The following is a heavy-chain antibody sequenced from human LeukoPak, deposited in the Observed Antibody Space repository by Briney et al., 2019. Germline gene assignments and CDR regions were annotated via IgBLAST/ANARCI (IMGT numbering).Heavy chain of an antibody. CDR2: IYYSGST. CDR1: GGSISSSSYY. J-gene: IGHJ2*01. CDR3: ARGAFDL. V-gene: IGHV4-39*07. Sequence: SETLSLTCTVSGGSISSSSYYWGWIRQPPGKGLEWIGSIYYSGSTYYNPSLKSRVTISVDTSKNQFSLNLTSVSAADTAIYYCARGAFDLWGRGTLVTVSA.